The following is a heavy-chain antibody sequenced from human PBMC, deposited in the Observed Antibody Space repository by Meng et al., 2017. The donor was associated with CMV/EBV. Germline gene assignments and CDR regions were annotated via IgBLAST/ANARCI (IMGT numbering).Heavy chain of an antibody. CDR1: GFAFSDAW. D-gene: IGHD3-3*01. CDR3: TTDPEPIFGVGPLFGF. CDR2: IKSQGDGGTA. Sequence: GGSLRLSCAAPGFAFSDAWLTWVRQAPGKGLEWVGRIKSQGDGGTADHAAAVKGRFTISRDDSKNTLYLQMNSLRTEDTAVYYCTTDPEPIFGVGPLFGFWGQGTLVTVSS. J-gene: IGHJ4*02. V-gene: IGHV3-15*01.